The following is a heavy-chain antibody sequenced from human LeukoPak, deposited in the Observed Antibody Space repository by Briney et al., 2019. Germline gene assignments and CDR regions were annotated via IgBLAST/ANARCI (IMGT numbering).Heavy chain of an antibody. J-gene: IGHJ5*02. Sequence: GGSLRLSCAASGFTFSRYSMNWVRQAPGRELEWVSSIRSSSSYIYYADSVKGRFFISRDNATNSLYPQKNSLRAEDTAVYYCARDPGGAYCGGDCYLQSAWFDPWGQGTLVTVSS. CDR1: GFTFSRYS. V-gene: IGHV3-21*01. D-gene: IGHD2-21*01. CDR3: ARDPGGAYCGGDCYLQSAWFDP. CDR2: IRSSSSYI.